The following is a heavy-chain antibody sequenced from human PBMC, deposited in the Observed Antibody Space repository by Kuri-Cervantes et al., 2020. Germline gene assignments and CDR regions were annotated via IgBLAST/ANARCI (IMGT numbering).Heavy chain of an antibody. Sequence: SETLSLTCTVSGYSVNNAYYWSWIRQHPGKGLEWIGYIYYSGSTYYNPSLKGRVTISVDTSKNQFSLKLSSVTAADTAVYYCARGDYYDSRGVSPVWFDPWGQGTLVTVSS. CDR1: GYSVNNAYY. D-gene: IGHD3-22*01. V-gene: IGHV4-38-2*02. CDR2: IYYSGST. CDR3: ARGDYYDSRGVSPVWFDP. J-gene: IGHJ5*02.